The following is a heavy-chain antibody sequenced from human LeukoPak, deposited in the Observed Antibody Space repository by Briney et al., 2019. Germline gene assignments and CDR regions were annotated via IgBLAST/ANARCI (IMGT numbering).Heavy chain of an antibody. J-gene: IGHJ4*02. D-gene: IGHD5-24*01. CDR3: AKRWSPNPCFDY. CDR2: ISGSGGST. V-gene: IGHV3-23*01. Sequence: PGGSLRLSCAASGFTFSSYAMSWVRQAPGKGLEWVSAISGSGGSTYYADSVEGRFTISRDNSKNTLYLQMNSLRAEDTAVYYCAKRWSPNPCFDYWGQGTLVTVSS. CDR1: GFTFSSYA.